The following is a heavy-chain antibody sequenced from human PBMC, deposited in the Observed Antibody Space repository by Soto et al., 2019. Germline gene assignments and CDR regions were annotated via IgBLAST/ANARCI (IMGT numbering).Heavy chain of an antibody. Sequence: QVQLVQSGAEVKKPGSSVKVSCKASGGTFSSYAISWVRQAPGQGLEWMGGIIPIPGTANYAQKFQGRATITADESTSTAYMGLSSLRSEDTAVYYCARSQGSSTSLEIYYYYYYGMDVWGQGTTVTVSS. J-gene: IGHJ6*02. CDR2: IIPIPGTA. CDR3: ARSQGSSTSLEIYYYYYYGMDV. CDR1: GGTFSSYA. D-gene: IGHD2-2*01. V-gene: IGHV1-69*01.